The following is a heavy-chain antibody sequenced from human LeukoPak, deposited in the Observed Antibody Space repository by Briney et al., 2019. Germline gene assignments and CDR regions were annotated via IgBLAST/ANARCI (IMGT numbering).Heavy chain of an antibody. V-gene: IGHV3-23*01. CDR1: GFTFGSYA. J-gene: IGHJ4*02. CDR2: IFGSGGSA. Sequence: GGSLRLSCAASGFTFGSYAMYWVRQAPGKGPEWVSGIFGSGGSAHYADSVKGRFTISRDNFKNTVYLQMDSLRAEDTATYYCAKTTTGYSSGRYPAWPIDYWGQGTLVTVSS. CDR3: AKTTTGYSSGRYPAWPIDY. D-gene: IGHD2-15*01.